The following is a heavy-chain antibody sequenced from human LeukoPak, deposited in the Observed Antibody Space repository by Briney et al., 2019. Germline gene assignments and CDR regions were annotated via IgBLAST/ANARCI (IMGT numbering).Heavy chain of an antibody. J-gene: IGHJ5*02. Sequence: ASVKVSCKASGGTFSNYDIIWVRQAPGQGLEWMGWISAYNGITDYAQKLQGRVTMTTDTSTSIVYMEVRSLRSDDTAVYYCARVLSGNYGNLFDPWGQGTLVSVSS. CDR3: ARVLSGNYGNLFDP. CDR2: ISAYNGIT. D-gene: IGHD4-11*01. V-gene: IGHV1-18*01. CDR1: GGTFSNYD.